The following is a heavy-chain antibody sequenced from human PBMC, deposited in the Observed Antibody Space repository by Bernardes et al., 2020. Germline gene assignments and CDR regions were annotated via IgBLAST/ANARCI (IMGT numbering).Heavy chain of an antibody. CDR1: GYTFTSYD. V-gene: IGHV1-8*01. J-gene: IGHJ2*01. D-gene: IGHD4-17*01. CDR2: MNPNSGNT. Sequence: ASVKVSCKASGYTFTSYDINWVRQATGQGLEWMGWMNPNSGNTGYAQKFQGRVTMTRNTSISTAYMELSSLRSEDTAVYYCARSGWTTVTTAVWYFDLWGRGTLVTVSS. CDR3: ARSGWTTVTTAVWYFDL.